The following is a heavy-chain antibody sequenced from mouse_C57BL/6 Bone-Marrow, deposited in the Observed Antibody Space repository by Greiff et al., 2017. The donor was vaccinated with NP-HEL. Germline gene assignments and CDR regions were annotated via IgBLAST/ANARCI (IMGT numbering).Heavy chain of an antibody. CDR1: GYTFTSYW. V-gene: IGHV1-64*01. Sequence: VKLQQPGAELVKPGASVKLSCKASGYTFTSYWMHWVKQRPGQGLEWIGMIHPNSGSTNYNEKFKSKATLTVDKPSSTAYMQLSSLTSEDSAVYYCATHYYGSSLSGYWGQGTTLTVSS. CDR3: ATHYYGSSLSGY. J-gene: IGHJ2*01. D-gene: IGHD1-1*01. CDR2: IHPNSGST.